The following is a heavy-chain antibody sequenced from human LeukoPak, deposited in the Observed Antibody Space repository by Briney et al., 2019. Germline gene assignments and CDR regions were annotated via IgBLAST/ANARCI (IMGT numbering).Heavy chain of an antibody. V-gene: IGHV1-18*01. Sequence: ASVKDSCKASGYTFTSYGISWVRQAPGQGLEGMGWISAYNGNTNYAQKLQGRVTMTTDTSTSTAYMELRSLRSDDTAVYYCARDLYGSGSYYGVQHWGQGTLVTVSS. CDR1: GYTFTSYG. J-gene: IGHJ1*01. D-gene: IGHD3-10*01. CDR3: ARDLYGSGSYYGVQH. CDR2: ISAYNGNT.